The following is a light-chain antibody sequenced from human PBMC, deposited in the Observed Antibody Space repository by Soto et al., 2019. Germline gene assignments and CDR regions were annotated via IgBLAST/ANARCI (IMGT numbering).Light chain of an antibody. Sequence: QLVLTQSSSASASLGSSVKLTCTLSSGHSSYIIAWHQQQPGKAPRYLVKLEGSGSYNKGSGVPDRVSGSSSGADRYLTISNLQFEDEADYYCETWDSNTRVFGGGTKLTVL. CDR2: LEGSGSY. CDR3: ETWDSNTRV. J-gene: IGLJ3*02. CDR1: SGHSSYI. V-gene: IGLV4-60*02.